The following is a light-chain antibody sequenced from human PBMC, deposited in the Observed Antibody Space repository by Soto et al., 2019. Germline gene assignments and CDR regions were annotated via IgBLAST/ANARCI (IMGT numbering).Light chain of an antibody. V-gene: IGLV7-43*01. J-gene: IGLJ3*02. CDR3: LLYSGGAQLGV. CDR1: TGAVTSGYY. CDR2: GTT. Sequence: QTVVTQEPSLTVSPGGTVTLTGASNTGAVTSGYYPNWFQQNPGQAPRALIYGTTNRHSWTPARFSGSLLGGKAALTLSGVLPEDEADYYCLLYSGGAQLGVFGGGTKVTVL.